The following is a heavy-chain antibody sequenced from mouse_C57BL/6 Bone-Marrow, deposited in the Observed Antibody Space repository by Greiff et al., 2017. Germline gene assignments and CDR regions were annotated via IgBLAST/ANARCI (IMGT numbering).Heavy chain of an antibody. J-gene: IGHJ1*03. V-gene: IGHV3-6*01. Sequence: QESGPGLVKPSQSLSLTCSVTGYSITRGYYWNWIRQFPGNKLEWMGYISYERSNNYNPSLKDRLYITRDTAKHQCFLKLNSVTTEATATYYCAREKIYDGEDFDFWGTGTTVTVSS. CDR2: ISYERSN. D-gene: IGHD2-3*01. CDR3: AREKIYDGEDFDF. CDR1: GYSITRGYY.